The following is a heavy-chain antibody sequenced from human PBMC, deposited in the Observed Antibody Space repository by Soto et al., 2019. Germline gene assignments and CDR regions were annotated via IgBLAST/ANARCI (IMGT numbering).Heavy chain of an antibody. J-gene: IGHJ6*02. D-gene: IGHD4-17*01. Sequence: QMQLVQSGPEVKKPGTSVKVSCKASGFTITSSAVQWVRQARGQRLEWIGWIVVGSGNTNYAQKFQERVTITRDMSTSTAYMELSSLRSEDTAVYYCAALTVTADYYGMDVWGQGTTVTVSS. CDR2: IVVGSGNT. V-gene: IGHV1-58*01. CDR1: GFTITSSA. CDR3: AALTVTADYYGMDV.